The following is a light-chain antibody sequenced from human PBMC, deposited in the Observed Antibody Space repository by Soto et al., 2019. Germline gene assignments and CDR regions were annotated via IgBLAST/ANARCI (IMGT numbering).Light chain of an antibody. CDR3: QSYDSSLSRV. CDR1: SDDIGANNY. J-gene: IGLJ2*01. CDR2: EAA. V-gene: IGLV2-14*01. Sequence: QSALTQPASVSGSPGQSITISCTGTSDDIGANNYVSWYQHHPGKAPKILIYEAANRPSGISHRFSGSKSGNTASLTISGLQAEDEADYYCQSYDSSLSRVFGGGTKLTVL.